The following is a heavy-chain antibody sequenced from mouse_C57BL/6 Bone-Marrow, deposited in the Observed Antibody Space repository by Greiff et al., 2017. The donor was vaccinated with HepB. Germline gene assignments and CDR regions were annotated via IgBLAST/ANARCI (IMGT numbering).Heavy chain of an antibody. Sequence: VQLQQPGAELVRPGTSVKLSCKASGYTFTSYWMHWVKQRPGQGLEWIGVIDPSDSYTNYNQKFKGKATLTVDTSSSTAYMQLSSLTSEDSAVYYCARGLGSRDSWGQGTTLTVSS. D-gene: IGHD1-1*01. CDR2: IDPSDSYT. J-gene: IGHJ2*01. V-gene: IGHV1-59*01. CDR3: ARGLGSRDS. CDR1: GYTFTSYW.